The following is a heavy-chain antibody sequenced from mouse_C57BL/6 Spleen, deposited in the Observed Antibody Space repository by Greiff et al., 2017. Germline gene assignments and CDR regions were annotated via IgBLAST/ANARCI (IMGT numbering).Heavy chain of an antibody. V-gene: IGHV1-50*01. CDR2: IDPSDSYT. J-gene: IGHJ3*01. Sequence: QVQLQQPGAELVKPGASVKLSCKASGYTFTSYWMQWVKQRPGQGLEWIGEIDPSDSYTNYNQKFKGKATLTVDISSSTAYMQLSSLTSEDSAVYYCARHYGYDKAWFAYWGQGTLVTVSA. D-gene: IGHD2-2*01. CDR1: GYTFTSYW. CDR3: ARHYGYDKAWFAY.